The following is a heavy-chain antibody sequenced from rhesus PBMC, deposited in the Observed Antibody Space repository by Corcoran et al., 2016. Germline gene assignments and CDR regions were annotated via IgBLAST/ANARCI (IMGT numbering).Heavy chain of an antibody. D-gene: IGHD6-13*01. V-gene: IGHV3-103*01. J-gene: IGHJ4*01. CDR1: GFTFSSYA. CDR2: INSRGGST. CDR3: AKDRGYTMGYFDY. Sequence: EVQLVETGGGLVQPGGSLRLSCAASGFTFSSYAMQGVRQAPGKGLEWNSAINSRGGSTYYADSVKGRFTISRDNSKNTLSLQMNSLRAEDTAVYYCAKDRGYTMGYFDYWGQGVLVTVSS.